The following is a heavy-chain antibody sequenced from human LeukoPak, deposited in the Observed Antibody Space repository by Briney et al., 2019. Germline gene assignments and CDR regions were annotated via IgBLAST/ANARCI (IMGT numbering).Heavy chain of an antibody. CDR3: TRPGPEYYYDSSGYDY. V-gene: IGHV3-49*04. CDR1: GFTFGDYA. Sequence: GGSLRLSCTASGFTFGDYAMSWVRQAPGKGLEWVGFIRSKAYGGTTEYAASVKGRFTISRDDSKSIAYLQMNSLKTEDTAVYYCTRPGPEYYYDSSGYDYWGQGTLVTVSS. CDR2: IRSKAYGGTT. D-gene: IGHD3-22*01. J-gene: IGHJ4*02.